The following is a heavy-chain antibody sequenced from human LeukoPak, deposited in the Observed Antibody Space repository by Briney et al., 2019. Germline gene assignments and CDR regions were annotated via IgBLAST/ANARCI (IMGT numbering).Heavy chain of an antibody. CDR2: IYYSGST. V-gene: IGHV4-59*12. Sequence: SETLSLTCTVSGGSISSYYWSWIRQPPGKGLEWIGYIYYSGSTNYNPSLKSRVTISVDTSKNQFSLKLSSVTAADTAVYYCAREAPYYDFWSGYIGPRFNWFDPWGQGTLVTVSS. CDR1: GGSISSYY. J-gene: IGHJ5*02. D-gene: IGHD3-3*01. CDR3: AREAPYYDFWSGYIGPRFNWFDP.